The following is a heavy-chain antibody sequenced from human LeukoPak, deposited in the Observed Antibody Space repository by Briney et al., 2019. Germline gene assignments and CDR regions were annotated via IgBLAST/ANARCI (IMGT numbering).Heavy chain of an antibody. J-gene: IGHJ4*02. D-gene: IGHD6-19*01. Sequence: SETLSLTCAVYGGSFSGYYWSWIRQPPGKGLEWIGEINHSGSTNHNPSLKSRVTISVDTSKNQFSLKLSSVTAADTAVYYCAALSSGSGWYYFDYWGQGTLVTVSS. V-gene: IGHV4-34*01. CDR3: AALSSGSGWYYFDY. CDR1: GGSFSGYY. CDR2: INHSGST.